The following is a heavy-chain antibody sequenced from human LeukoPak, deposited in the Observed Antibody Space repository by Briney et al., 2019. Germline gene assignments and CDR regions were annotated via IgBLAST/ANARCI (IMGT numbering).Heavy chain of an antibody. Sequence: GGSLRLSCTASGFTFGDYVMSWVRQAPGKGLEWVALISYNGGRKDYADSVKGRFTIDRDNSKNTVYLHMNSLRPDETAIYFCARQEARNYYYEGLDYWGQGNLVTVSS. D-gene: IGHD3-22*01. CDR1: GFTFGDYV. V-gene: IGHV3-30*19. CDR2: ISYNGGRK. J-gene: IGHJ4*02. CDR3: ARQEARNYYYEGLDY.